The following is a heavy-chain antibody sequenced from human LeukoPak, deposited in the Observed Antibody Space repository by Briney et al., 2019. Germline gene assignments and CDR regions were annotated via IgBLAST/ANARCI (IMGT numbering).Heavy chain of an antibody. CDR1: GFTFSSYS. V-gene: IGHV3-21*01. CDR3: ARDFWKSSSPWFDP. J-gene: IGHJ5*02. D-gene: IGHD6-6*01. CDR2: ISSSSSYI. Sequence: GGSLRLSCAASGFTFSSYSMNWVRQAPGKGLEWVSSISSSSSYIYYADSVKGRFTISRDNAKNSLYLQMNSLRAEDTAVYYCARDFWKSSSPWFDPWGQGTLVTVSS.